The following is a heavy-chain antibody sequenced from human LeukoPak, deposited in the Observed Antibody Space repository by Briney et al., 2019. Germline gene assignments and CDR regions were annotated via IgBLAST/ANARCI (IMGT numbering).Heavy chain of an antibody. Sequence: PGGSLRLSCAASGFTFSSYVMNWVRQAPGKGLEWVSVISGGGGSTYYADSVKGRFTISRDNSKNSLYLQMNSLGDEDTAVCYCARDLDTSGYTFDYWGQGTLVTVSS. D-gene: IGHD3-22*01. CDR3: ARDLDTSGYTFDY. CDR2: ISGGGGST. J-gene: IGHJ4*02. V-gene: IGHV3-23*01. CDR1: GFTFSSYV.